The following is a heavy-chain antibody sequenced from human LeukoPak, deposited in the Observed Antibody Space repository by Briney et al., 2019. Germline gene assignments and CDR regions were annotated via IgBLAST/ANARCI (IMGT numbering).Heavy chain of an antibody. D-gene: IGHD6-13*01. CDR1: GYTFTGYY. CDR2: INPNSGGT. Sequence: ASVKVSCKASGYTFTGYYMHWVRQAPGQGLEWMGWINPNSGGTNYAQKFQGWVTMTRDTSISTAYMELSRPRSDDTAVYYCARGQQLADYYYGMDVWGKGTTVTVSS. J-gene: IGHJ6*04. V-gene: IGHV1-2*04. CDR3: ARGQQLADYYYGMDV.